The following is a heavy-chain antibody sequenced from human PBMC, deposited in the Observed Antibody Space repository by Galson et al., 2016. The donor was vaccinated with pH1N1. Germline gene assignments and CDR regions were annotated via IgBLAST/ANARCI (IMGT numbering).Heavy chain of an antibody. CDR2: MSAYNGNT. CDR1: GYTFTNYG. CDR3: ARDVRISLWLPDF. J-gene: IGHJ4*02. Sequence: SVKVSCKASGYTFTNYGITWVRQAPGQGLEWMAWMSAYNGNTNYAQKFQGRVTMATDTSTNPAYMELRNLTSDDTAVYYCARDVRISLWLPDFWGQGTLVTVSS. V-gene: IGHV1-18*01. D-gene: IGHD5-18*01.